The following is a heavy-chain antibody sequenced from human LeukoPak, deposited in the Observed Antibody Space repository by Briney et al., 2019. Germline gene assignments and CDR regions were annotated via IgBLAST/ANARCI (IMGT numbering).Heavy chain of an antibody. V-gene: IGHV3-33*08. Sequence: PGGSLRLSCAASGFTFSSYGMHWVRQAPGKGLEWVAVIWYDGSNKYYADSVKGRFTISRDNSKNTLYLQMNSLRAEDTAVYYCAREERDGYNFDYWGQGTLVTVSS. CDR2: IWYDGSNK. J-gene: IGHJ4*02. D-gene: IGHD5-24*01. CDR3: AREERDGYNFDY. CDR1: GFTFSSYG.